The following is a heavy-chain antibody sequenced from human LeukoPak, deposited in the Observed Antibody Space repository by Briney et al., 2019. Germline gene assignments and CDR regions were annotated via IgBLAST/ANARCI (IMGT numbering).Heavy chain of an antibody. V-gene: IGHV4-34*01. CDR3: ARGNIVVVPAALYSRHIDY. D-gene: IGHD2-2*01. CDR2: INHSGST. CDR1: GGSFSGYY. Sequence: SETLSLTCAVYGGSFSGYYWSWIRQPPGKGLEWIGEINHSGSTNYNPSLKSRVTISVDTSKNQFSLKLSSVTAAETAVYYCARGNIVVVPAALYSRHIDYWGQGTLVTVSS. J-gene: IGHJ4*02.